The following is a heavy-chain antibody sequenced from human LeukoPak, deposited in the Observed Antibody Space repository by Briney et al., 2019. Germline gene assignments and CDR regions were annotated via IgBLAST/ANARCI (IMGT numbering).Heavy chain of an antibody. J-gene: IGHJ5*02. CDR2: IYYSGST. D-gene: IGHD3-22*01. CDR1: GGSISSGGYY. CDR3: ARERHYDSSGYYNWFDP. V-gene: IGHV4-31*03. Sequence: SQTLSLTCTVSGGSISSGGYYWSWIRQHPGKGLEWIGYIYYSGSTYYNPSLKSRVTISVDTSKNQFSLKLSSVTAADTAVYYCARERHYDSSGYYNWFDPWGQGTLVTVSS.